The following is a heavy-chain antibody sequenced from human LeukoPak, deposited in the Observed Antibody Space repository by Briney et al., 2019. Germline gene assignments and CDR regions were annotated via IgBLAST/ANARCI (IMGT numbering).Heavy chain of an antibody. CDR2: ISGSGGST. V-gene: IGHV3-23*01. Sequence: GGSLRLSCAASGFTFSNSALSWVRQAPGKGLEWVSDISGSGGSTYYADSVKGRFTISRDNSKNTLYLQMNSLRAEDTAVYYCARVTVFDYYYYYYMDVWGKGTTVTVSS. CDR3: ARVTVFDYYYYYYMDV. CDR1: GFTFSNSA. D-gene: IGHD1-14*01. J-gene: IGHJ6*03.